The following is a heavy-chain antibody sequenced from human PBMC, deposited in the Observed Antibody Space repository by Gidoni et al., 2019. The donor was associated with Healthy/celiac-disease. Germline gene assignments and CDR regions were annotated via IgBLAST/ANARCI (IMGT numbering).Heavy chain of an antibody. Sequence: QLQLQESGPGLVKPSETLSLTCTVSGGSLSISSYYWGWIRQPPGKGLEWIGSIYYSGSTYYNPSLKSRVTISVDTSKNQFSLKLSSVTAADTAVYYCARLLKVVTLFDYWGQGTLVTVSS. CDR2: IYYSGST. CDR3: ARLLKVVTLFDY. J-gene: IGHJ4*02. CDR1: GGSLSISSYY. D-gene: IGHD2-21*02. V-gene: IGHV4-39*01.